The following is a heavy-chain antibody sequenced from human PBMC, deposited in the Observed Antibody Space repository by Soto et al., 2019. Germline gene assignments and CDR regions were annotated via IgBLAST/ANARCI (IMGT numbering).Heavy chain of an antibody. D-gene: IGHD4-4*01. J-gene: IGHJ5*02. Sequence: ASVKVSCKASGYTFTSYDINWVRQATEQGLEWMGWMNPNSGNTGYAQKFQGRVTITADKSTSTAYMELSSLRSEDTAVYYCARDHDYSNHASDFDPWGQGTLVTVSS. V-gene: IGHV1-8*01. CDR1: GYTFTSYD. CDR3: ARDHDYSNHASDFDP. CDR2: MNPNSGNT.